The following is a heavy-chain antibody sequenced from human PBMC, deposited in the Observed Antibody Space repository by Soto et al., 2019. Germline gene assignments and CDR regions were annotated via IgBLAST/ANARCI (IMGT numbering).Heavy chain of an antibody. D-gene: IGHD3-10*01. CDR2: IYYSGST. CDR1: GGSISSGGYY. Sequence: QVQLQESGPGLVKPSQTLSLTCTVSGGSISSGGYYWSWIRQHPGKGLEWIGYIYYSGSTYYNPSLKRRVTISVDTSKHQLSLKLSSVTAADTAVYYCARQNYPHYGMDVWGQGTTVTVSS. V-gene: IGHV4-31*03. CDR3: ARQNYPHYGMDV. J-gene: IGHJ6*02.